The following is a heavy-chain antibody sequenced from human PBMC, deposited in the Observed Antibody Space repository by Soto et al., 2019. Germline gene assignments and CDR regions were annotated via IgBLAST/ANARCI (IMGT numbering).Heavy chain of an antibody. Sequence: ASVKVSCKASGGTFSSYAISWVRQAPGQGLEWMGGIIPIFGTANYAQKFQGRVTITADESTSTAYMELSSLRSEDTAVYYCARDPIATFEYSSSSLVYWGQGTLVTVSS. V-gene: IGHV1-69*13. CDR2: IIPIFGTA. CDR3: ARDPIATFEYSSSSLVY. D-gene: IGHD6-6*01. CDR1: GGTFSSYA. J-gene: IGHJ4*02.